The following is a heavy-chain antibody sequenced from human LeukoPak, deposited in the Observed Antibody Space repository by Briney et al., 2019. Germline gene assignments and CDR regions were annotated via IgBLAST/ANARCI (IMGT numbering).Heavy chain of an antibody. Sequence: ASVKVSCKASGYTFTGYYMHWVRQAPGQGLEWMGWINPNSGGTNYAQKFQGRVTMTRDTSISTAYMELSRLRFDDTAVYYCARPRRGGDYYYYYMDVWGKGTTVTISS. D-gene: IGHD3-10*01. CDR2: INPNSGGT. CDR3: ARPRRGGDYYYYYMDV. V-gene: IGHV1-2*02. J-gene: IGHJ6*03. CDR1: GYTFTGYY.